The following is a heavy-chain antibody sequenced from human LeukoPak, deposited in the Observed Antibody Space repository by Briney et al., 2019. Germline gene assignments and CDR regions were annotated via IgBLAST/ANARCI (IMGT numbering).Heavy chain of an antibody. V-gene: IGHV3-30*18. D-gene: IGHD2-8*01. CDR1: GFTFSSYG. Sequence: GRSLRLSCAASGFTFSSYGMHWVRQAPGKGLEWVAVISYDGSNKYYADSVKGRFTISRDNSKNTLYLQMNSLRAEDTAVYYCANGYCTNGVCYPYYYYYMDVWGKGPRSPSP. CDR2: ISYDGSNK. J-gene: IGHJ6*03. CDR3: ANGYCTNGVCYPYYYYYMDV.